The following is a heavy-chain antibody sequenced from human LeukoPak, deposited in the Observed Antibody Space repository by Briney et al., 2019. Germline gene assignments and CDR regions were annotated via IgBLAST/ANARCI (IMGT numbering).Heavy chain of an antibody. J-gene: IGHJ3*02. CDR3: ARHPGGSESGWGPFDI. D-gene: IGHD3-16*01. V-gene: IGHV4-59*08. CDR1: GDSLSPYF. CDR2: IHYSGIT. Sequence: PSETLSLTCSVSGDSLSPYFWSWLRQPPGKGLELEWISYIHYSGITNYSPSLKGRVTISVDTSRNHFSLNLKSVTAADTAVYYCARHPGGSESGWGPFDIWGQGTVVTVSS.